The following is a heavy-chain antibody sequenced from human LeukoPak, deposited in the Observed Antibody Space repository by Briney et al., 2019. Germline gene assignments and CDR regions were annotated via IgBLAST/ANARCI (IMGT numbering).Heavy chain of an antibody. J-gene: IGHJ4*02. V-gene: IGHV3-69-1*02. CDR3: ARRGDSPMIGDH. Sequence: GGSLRLSCAASGFPFSDYNINWVRQAPGKGLEWLSYLSNTGNIHYAQSVKGRFTISRDNAKSSLYLQMDGLRAEDTAVYYCARRGDSPMIGDHWGQGILVTVAS. CDR1: GFPFSDYN. CDR2: LSNTGNI. D-gene: IGHD3-10*02.